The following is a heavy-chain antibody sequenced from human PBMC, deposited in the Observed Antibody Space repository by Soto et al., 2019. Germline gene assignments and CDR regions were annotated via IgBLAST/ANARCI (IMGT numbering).Heavy chain of an antibody. CDR3: AKSYLGAVVVAATNTLGAFDI. D-gene: IGHD2-15*01. CDR2: ISGSGGST. CDR1: GFTFSSYA. J-gene: IGHJ3*02. V-gene: IGHV3-23*01. Sequence: GGSLRLSCAASGFTFSSYAMSWVRQAPGKGLEWVSAISGSGGSTYYADSVKGRFTISRDNSKNTLYLQMNSLRAEDTAVYYCAKSYLGAVVVAATNTLGAFDIWGQGTMVTVSS.